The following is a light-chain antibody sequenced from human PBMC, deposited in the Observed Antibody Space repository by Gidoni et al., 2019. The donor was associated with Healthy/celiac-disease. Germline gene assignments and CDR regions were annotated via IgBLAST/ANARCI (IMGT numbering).Light chain of an antibody. CDR3: CSYAGSSTYVV. V-gene: IGLV2-23*01. CDR1: SSDVGGYNL. Sequence: HSALTQPASVSGSPGQSFTISCTGTSSDVGGYNLVFWYQQHPGKTPQLMIYEGSKRPPGVSNRFSGSKSGNTASLTISVLQAEDEADYYCCSYAGSSTYVVFGGGTKLTVL. CDR2: EGS. J-gene: IGLJ2*01.